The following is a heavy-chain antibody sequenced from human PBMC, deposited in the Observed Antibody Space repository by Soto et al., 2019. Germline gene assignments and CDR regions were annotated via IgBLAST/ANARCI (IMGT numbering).Heavy chain of an antibody. CDR3: AYLVGGGKATGAHGDWLEP. V-gene: IGHV3-30*03. Sequence: PGGSLRLSCAASGFMFSGYGMHWIRQAPGKGLERVAVISHDGSEKYYGDSVKGRCTVSRDNSNNTLFLQIDSLRAEDTAVYYCAYLVGGGKATGAHGDWLEPWGQGTRVSVAS. CDR2: ISHDGSEK. D-gene: IGHD1-1*01. J-gene: IGHJ5*02. CDR1: GFMFSGYG.